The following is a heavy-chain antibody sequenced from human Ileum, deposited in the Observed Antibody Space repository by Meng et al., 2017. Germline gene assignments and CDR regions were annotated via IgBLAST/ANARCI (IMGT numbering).Heavy chain of an antibody. V-gene: IGHV1-2*02. CDR2: INPNSGGT. J-gene: IGHJ4*02. CDR1: GYTFTGYY. Sequence: ASVKVSCKASGYTFTGYYMHWVRQAPGQGLEWMGWINPNSGGTNYAQKFQGRVTMTRDTSISTAYMELSRLRSDDTAVYYCARDAYYSVLTYYFDYWGQGTLVT. CDR3: ARDAYYSVLTYYFDY. D-gene: IGHD3-10*02.